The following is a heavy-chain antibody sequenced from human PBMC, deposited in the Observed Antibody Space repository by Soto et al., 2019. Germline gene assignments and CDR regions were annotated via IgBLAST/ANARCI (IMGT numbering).Heavy chain of an antibody. CDR3: AKTLMRGSRYRYFDL. Sequence: EVQLLDSGGGLVQPGGSLRLSCAASGFTFSSYAMTWVRQAPGKGLEWVSAISASGGSPYYADSVKGRFTISRDNSQSTLYLQMNRLRGEDTAVYYCAKTLMRGSRYRYFDLWGRGTLVTVSS. CDR1: GFTFSSYA. V-gene: IGHV3-23*01. CDR2: ISASGGSP. J-gene: IGHJ2*01. D-gene: IGHD5-18*01.